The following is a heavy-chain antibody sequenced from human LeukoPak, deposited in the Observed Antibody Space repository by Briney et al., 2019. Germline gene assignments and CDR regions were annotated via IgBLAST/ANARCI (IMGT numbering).Heavy chain of an antibody. V-gene: IGHV1-8*03. D-gene: IGHD1-26*01. CDR1: GYTFTSYD. CDR3: ARGIAWELLALGYYYYMEV. J-gene: IGHJ6*03. CDR2: MNPNSGNT. Sequence: GASVKVSCKASGYTFTSYDINWVRQATGQGLEWMRWMNPNSGNTGYAQKFQGRVTITRNTSISTAYMELSSLRSEDTAVYYCARGIAWELLALGYYYYMEVWGKGTTVTVSS.